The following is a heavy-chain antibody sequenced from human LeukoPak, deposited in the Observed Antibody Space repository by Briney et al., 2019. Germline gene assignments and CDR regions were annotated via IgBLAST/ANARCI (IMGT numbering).Heavy chain of an antibody. V-gene: IGHV4-39*02. D-gene: IGHD3-22*01. J-gene: IGHJ1*01. Sequence: SETLSLTRTVSGDFISSSSYYRGWIRQPPGKGLEWIGDVYYSGRTYYNPSLKSRVFISIDTSKNYFSLNLNFVTAADTAVYYCARRRYYDSTGYFEWGRGSLVTVSS. CDR3: ARRRYYDSTGYFE. CDR1: GDFISSSSYY. CDR2: VYYSGRT.